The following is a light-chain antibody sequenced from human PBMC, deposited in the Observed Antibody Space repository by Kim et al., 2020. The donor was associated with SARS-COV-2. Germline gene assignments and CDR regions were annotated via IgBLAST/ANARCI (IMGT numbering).Light chain of an antibody. J-gene: IGLJ3*02. V-gene: IGLV3-19*01. Sequence: SSELTQDPAVSVALGQTVRITCQGDSLRSYYASWYQQKPGQAPVLFIYGKNNRPSGIPDRFSGSSSGNTASLTITGAQAEDEADYDCNSRDSSGNQGFGGGTQLTVL. CDR1: SLRSYY. CDR2: GKN. CDR3: NSRDSSGNQG.